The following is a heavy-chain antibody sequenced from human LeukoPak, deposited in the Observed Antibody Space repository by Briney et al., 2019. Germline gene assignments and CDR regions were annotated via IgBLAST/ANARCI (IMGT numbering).Heavy chain of an antibody. CDR1: GFTVSSNY. CDR2: IYSGGST. Sequence: EGSLRLTCAASGFTVSSNYMSWVRQAPGKGLEWVSVIYSGGSTYYADSVKGRFTISRDNSKNTLYLQMNSLRAEDTAVYYCARDRLYSSGTLFDYWGQGTLVTVSS. V-gene: IGHV3-66*01. CDR3: ARDRLYSSGTLFDY. J-gene: IGHJ4*02. D-gene: IGHD6-19*01.